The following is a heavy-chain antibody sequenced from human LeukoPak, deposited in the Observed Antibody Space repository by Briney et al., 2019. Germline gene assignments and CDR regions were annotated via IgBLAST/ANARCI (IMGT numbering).Heavy chain of an antibody. J-gene: IGHJ6*02. CDR1: GGSISSGDYY. Sequence: PSETLSLTCTVSGGSISSGDYYWSWIRQPPGKGLEWIGYIYYSGSTYYNPSLKSRVTISVDTSKNQFSLKLSSVTAADTAVYYCARAEWFDGMDVWGQGTTVTVSS. CDR2: IYYSGST. D-gene: IGHD3-10*01. CDR3: ARAEWFDGMDV. V-gene: IGHV4-30-4*01.